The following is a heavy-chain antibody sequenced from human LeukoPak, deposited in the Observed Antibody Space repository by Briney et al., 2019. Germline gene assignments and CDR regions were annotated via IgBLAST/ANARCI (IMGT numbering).Heavy chain of an antibody. Sequence: PGGSLRLSCAASGFSFSTYAMSWVRQAPGKGLQWVSGISASGDSTNYGDSVKGRFTISRDNFEDTLYLQMNSLRAEDTAVYYCARDQFIATWQADYWGQGTLVTVSS. CDR3: ARDQFIATWQADY. CDR2: ISASGDST. D-gene: IGHD3-16*02. CDR1: GFSFSTYA. V-gene: IGHV3-23*01. J-gene: IGHJ4*02.